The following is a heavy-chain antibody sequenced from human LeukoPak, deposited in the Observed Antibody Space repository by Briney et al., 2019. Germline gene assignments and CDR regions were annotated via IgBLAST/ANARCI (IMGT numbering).Heavy chain of an antibody. CDR2: VYHSGST. V-gene: IGHV4-38-2*02. CDR1: GYSISSGSY. CDR3: ARIHYYYYYMDV. Sequence: SETLSLTCTVSGYSISSGSYWGWIRQPPGKGLEWIGTVYHSGSTYYNPSLKSRVIISVDTSKNQFSLKLSSVTAADTAVYYCARIHYYYYYMDVWGKGTTVTISS. J-gene: IGHJ6*03.